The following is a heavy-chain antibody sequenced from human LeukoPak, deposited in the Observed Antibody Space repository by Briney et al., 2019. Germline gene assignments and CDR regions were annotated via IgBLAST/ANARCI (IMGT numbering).Heavy chain of an antibody. CDR3: AKARGDGYNYFEYYFDY. CDR1: GFIFSSNV. J-gene: IGHJ4*02. D-gene: IGHD5-24*01. V-gene: IGHV3-30-3*01. Sequence: GGSLRLSCAASGFIFSSNVMHWVRQAPGQGLEWVAAISYDGSSKYYPDSVKGRFSISKDSSKNTLYLQMNSLRAEDTAVYYCAKARGDGYNYFEYYFDYWGQGTLVTVSS. CDR2: ISYDGSSK.